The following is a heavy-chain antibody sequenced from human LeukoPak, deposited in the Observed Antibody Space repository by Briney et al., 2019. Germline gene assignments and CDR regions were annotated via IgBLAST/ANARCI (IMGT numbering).Heavy chain of an antibody. V-gene: IGHV4-31*03. D-gene: IGHD1-26*01. CDR1: GGSISSGGYY. CDR3: ARDKSVGATPLDY. CDR2: IYYSGST. J-gene: IGHJ4*02. Sequence: SETLSLTCTVSGGSISSGGYYWSWIRQHPGKGLEWIGYIYYSGSTYYNPSLKSRVTISVDTSKNQFSLKLSSVTAADTAVYYCARDKSVGATPLDYWGQGTLVTVSS.